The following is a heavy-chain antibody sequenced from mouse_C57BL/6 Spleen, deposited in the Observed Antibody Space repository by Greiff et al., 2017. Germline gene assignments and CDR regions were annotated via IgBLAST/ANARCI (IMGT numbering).Heavy chain of an antibody. J-gene: IGHJ2*01. CDR1: GFTFSSYT. V-gene: IGHV5-9*01. CDR3: ARHPYYYGSSYYFDC. Sequence: DVMLVESGGGLVKPGGSLKLSCAASGFTFSSYTMSWVRQTPEKRLEWVGTISGGGGNTYYTDSVKGRFTISRDTATNTLYLQMSSLRSEDTALYYCARHPYYYGSSYYFDCGGQGTTLTVSS. D-gene: IGHD1-1*01. CDR2: ISGGGGNT.